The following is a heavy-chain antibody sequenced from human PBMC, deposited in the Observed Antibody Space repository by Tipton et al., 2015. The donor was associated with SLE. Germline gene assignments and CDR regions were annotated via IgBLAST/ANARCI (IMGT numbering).Heavy chain of an antibody. Sequence: GSLRLSCTVSGGSINRYYWTWVRQPAGKGLEWIGHFHSSGTLNYNPSLKSRVTMSGDTSKNQLSLKLNAVTAADTAVYYCARTAVLAAIMMDVWDQGTTVTVSS. V-gene: IGHV4-4*07. D-gene: IGHD2-2*01. CDR3: ARTAVLAAIMMDV. CDR1: GGSINRYY. J-gene: IGHJ6*02. CDR2: FHSSGTL.